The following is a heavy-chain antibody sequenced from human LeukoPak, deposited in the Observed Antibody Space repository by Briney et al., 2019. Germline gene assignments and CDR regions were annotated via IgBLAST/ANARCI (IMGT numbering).Heavy chain of an antibody. CDR2: INHTGST. V-gene: IGHV4-34*01. CDR3: ARRSHYSGWYV. D-gene: IGHD6-19*01. J-gene: IGHJ1*01. CDR1: GGSFSGY. Sequence: SETLPLTCAVYGGSFSGYWSWIRQPPGKGLEWIGEINHTGSTNYNPSLKSRVTISVDTSKNQFSLKLSSVTAADTAVYFCARRSHYSGWYVWGQGTLVTVSS.